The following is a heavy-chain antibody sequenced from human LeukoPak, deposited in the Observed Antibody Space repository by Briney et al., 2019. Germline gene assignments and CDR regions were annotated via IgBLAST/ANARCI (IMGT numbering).Heavy chain of an antibody. V-gene: IGHV3-23*01. Sequence: PGGSLRLSCAASGFTFSRYAMSWVRQAQGKGLEWVSAITNSGGSTYYADSVKGRFTISRDNSENTLYLQMNSLRAEDTAIYYCAKGSAAARPYYFDYWGQGTLVTVSS. CDR2: ITNSGGST. J-gene: IGHJ4*02. D-gene: IGHD6-6*01. CDR1: GFTFSRYA. CDR3: AKGSAAARPYYFDY.